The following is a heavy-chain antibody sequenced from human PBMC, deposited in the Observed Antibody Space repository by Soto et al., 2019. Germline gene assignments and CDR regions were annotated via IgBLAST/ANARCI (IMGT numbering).Heavy chain of an antibody. V-gene: IGHV1-69*13. D-gene: IGHD2-2*01. CDR3: ARVNWDQLPAGRANYYGMDV. CDR2: IIPIFGTA. J-gene: IGHJ6*02. Sequence: SVKVSCKASGGTFSSYAISWVRQAPGQGLEWMGGIIPIFGTASYAQKFQGRVTITADESTSTAYMELSSLRSEDTAVYYCARVNWDQLPAGRANYYGMDVWG. CDR1: GGTFSSYA.